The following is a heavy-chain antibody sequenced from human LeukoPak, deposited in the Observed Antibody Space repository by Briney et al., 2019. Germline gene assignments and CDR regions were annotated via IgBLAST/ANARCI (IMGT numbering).Heavy chain of an antibody. CDR1: GYTFTSYD. J-gene: IGHJ5*02. D-gene: IGHD2-15*01. CDR3: ARAGGGSCSRNWFDP. Sequence: ASVKVSCKASGYTFTSYDINWVRQATGQGLEWMGWMNPNSGNTGYAQKFRGRVTMTRNTSISTAYMELSSLRSEDTAVYYCARAGGGSCSRNWFDPWGQGTLVTVSS. V-gene: IGHV1-8*01. CDR2: MNPNSGNT.